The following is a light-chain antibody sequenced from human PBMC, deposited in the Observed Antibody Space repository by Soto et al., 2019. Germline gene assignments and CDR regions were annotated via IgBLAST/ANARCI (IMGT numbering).Light chain of an antibody. CDR3: SSYADSNNYV. CDR1: SSDVGGYND. CDR2: EVS. Sequence: QSALTQPPSASGSPGQSVTISCTGTSSDVGGYNDVSWYQQHPGKAPKLMIYEVSKRPSGVPDRFYGSKSGSTASLTVSGLQAEEEADYYCSSYADSNNYVFGTGTKLTVL. J-gene: IGLJ1*01. V-gene: IGLV2-8*01.